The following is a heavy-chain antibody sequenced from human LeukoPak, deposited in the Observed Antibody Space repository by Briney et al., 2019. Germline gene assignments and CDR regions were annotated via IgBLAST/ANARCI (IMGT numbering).Heavy chain of an antibody. D-gene: IGHD6-13*01. Sequence: PSETLSLTCTVSGGSISSYYWSWIRQPPGKGLEWIGYIYYSGSTNYNPSLKSRVTISVDTSKNQFSLKLSSVTAADTAVYYCARCEGYSSSWYIDYWAREPWSPSPQ. CDR2: IYYSGST. CDR1: GGSISSYY. J-gene: IGHJ4*02. V-gene: IGHV4-59*08. CDR3: ARCEGYSSSWYIDY.